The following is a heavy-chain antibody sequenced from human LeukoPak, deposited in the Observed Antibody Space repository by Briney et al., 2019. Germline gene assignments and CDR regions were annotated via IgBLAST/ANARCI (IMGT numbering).Heavy chain of an antibody. CDR3: ARGGRGIVVVSTVPFDY. J-gene: IGHJ4*02. Sequence: ASVKVSCKASGYTFTGYYMHWVRQAPGQGLEWMGIINPSGGSTSYAQKFQGRVTMTRDTSTSTVYMELSSLRSEDTAVYYCARGGRGIVVVSTVPFDYWGQGTLVTVSS. CDR2: INPSGGST. V-gene: IGHV1-46*01. CDR1: GYTFTGYY. D-gene: IGHD3-22*01.